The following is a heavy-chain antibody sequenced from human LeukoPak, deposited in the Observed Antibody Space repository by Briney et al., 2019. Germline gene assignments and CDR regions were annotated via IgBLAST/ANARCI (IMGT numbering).Heavy chain of an antibody. J-gene: IGHJ4*02. CDR3: ACARRDGYNMAY. CDR2: IIPILGIA. V-gene: IGHV1-69*04. CDR1: GGTFSSYA. Sequence: SVTVSCKASGGTFSSYAISWVRQAPGQGLEWMGRIIPILGIANYAQKFQGRVTITADKSTSTAYMELSSLRSEDTAVYYCACARRDGYNMAYWGQGTLVTVSS. D-gene: IGHD5-24*01.